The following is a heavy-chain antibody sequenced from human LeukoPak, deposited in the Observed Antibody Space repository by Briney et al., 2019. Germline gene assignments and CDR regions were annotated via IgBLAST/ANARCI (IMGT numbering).Heavy chain of an antibody. Sequence: PGGSLRLSCAASGFTFSSYSMNWVRQAPGKGLEWVSSISSGSSYIYYADSVKGRFTISRDNAKNSLYLQMNSLRAEDTAVYYCARAAAGTLDNWFDPWGQGTLVTVSS. CDR3: ARAAAGTLDNWFDP. D-gene: IGHD6-13*01. CDR2: ISSGSSYI. V-gene: IGHV3-21*01. CDR1: GFTFSSYS. J-gene: IGHJ5*02.